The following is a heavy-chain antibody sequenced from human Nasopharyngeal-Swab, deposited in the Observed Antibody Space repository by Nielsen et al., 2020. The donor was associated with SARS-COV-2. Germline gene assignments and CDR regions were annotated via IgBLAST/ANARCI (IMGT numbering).Heavy chain of an antibody. Sequence: GESLKISCAASGFTFSDYDMHWVRQAPGKGLEHVSGISRDGRNIFFADSVRGRFTISRDNSKNTLYLQMGGLRAEDMAVYYCASAPYSGSYYGFDYWGQGTLVTVSS. D-gene: IGHD1-26*01. V-gene: IGHV3-64*02. CDR1: GFTFSDYD. J-gene: IGHJ4*02. CDR3: ASAPYSGSYYGFDY. CDR2: ISRDGRNI.